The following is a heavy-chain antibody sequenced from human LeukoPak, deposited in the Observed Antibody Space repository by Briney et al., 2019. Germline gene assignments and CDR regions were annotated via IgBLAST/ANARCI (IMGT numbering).Heavy chain of an antibody. Sequence: SETLSLTCGVSGGSISSGIRWSGVRQPPGKGLEWIGEIHHEGSTKYSPSLKSRVTISVDKSKNQFSLKLNSVTAADTAVYYCTAQGGWYIDYWGQGTLVTVSS. CDR1: GGSISSGIR. V-gene: IGHV4/OR15-8*01. J-gene: IGHJ4*02. CDR3: TAQGGWYIDY. D-gene: IGHD6-19*01. CDR2: IHHEGST.